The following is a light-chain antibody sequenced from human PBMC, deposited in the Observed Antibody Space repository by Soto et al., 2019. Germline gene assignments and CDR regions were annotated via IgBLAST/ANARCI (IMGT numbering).Light chain of an antibody. J-gene: IGLJ3*02. CDR3: SSYTSSSTPLV. Sequence: QSALTQPASVSGSPGQSITISCTGTSSDVGGYNYVSWYQQHPGKAPKLMIYDVTKRPSGVSHRFSGSKSGNTASLTISGLQAEDEADYYCSSYTSSSTPLVFGGGTQLTVL. CDR2: DVT. CDR1: SSDVGGYNY. V-gene: IGLV2-14*01.